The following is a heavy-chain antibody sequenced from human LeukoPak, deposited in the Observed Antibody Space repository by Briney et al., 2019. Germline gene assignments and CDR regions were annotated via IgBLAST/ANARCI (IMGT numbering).Heavy chain of an antibody. J-gene: IGHJ3*01. V-gene: IGHV4-59*11. CDR2: ISSIGST. Sequence: SETLSLTCSVSDDSFSTHYWTWIRHPPGKGLEWIAYISSIGSTNYNPSLKSRVTITVHTSNKQFSVKMTSVTAADTAVYYCARDPTTVTKGFDVWGQGTMVTVSS. CDR3: ARDPTTVTKGFDV. D-gene: IGHD4-17*01. CDR1: DDSFSTHY.